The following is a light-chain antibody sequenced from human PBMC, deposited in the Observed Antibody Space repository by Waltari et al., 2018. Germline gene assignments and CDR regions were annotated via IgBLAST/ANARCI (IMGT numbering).Light chain of an antibody. CDR2: AAS. V-gene: IGKV1-17*01. Sequence: DIQMTQSPSSLSASAGDRVTITCRASQGISTSLNWYQKKPGKAPKRLIYAASSLESGVPSRFSGSGSGTDCTLSISSLQPEDFATYYCLQYNSNPLTFGGGTRVEIK. CDR1: QGISTS. J-gene: IGKJ4*01. CDR3: LQYNSNPLT.